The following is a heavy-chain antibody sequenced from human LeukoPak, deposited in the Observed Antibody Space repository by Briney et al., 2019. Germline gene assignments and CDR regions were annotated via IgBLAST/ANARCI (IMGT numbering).Heavy chain of an antibody. Sequence: PGGSLRLSCAASGFTFSDYYMSWIRQAPGKGLEWVSYISSSGSTIYYADSVKGRFTISRDNAKNSLYLQMNSLRAEDTAVYYCARDAPDWSAYSYYYYYYMDVWGKGTTVTVSS. J-gene: IGHJ6*03. CDR2: ISSSGSTI. CDR3: ARDAPDWSAYSYYYYYYMDV. D-gene: IGHD3-3*01. V-gene: IGHV3-11*04. CDR1: GFTFSDYY.